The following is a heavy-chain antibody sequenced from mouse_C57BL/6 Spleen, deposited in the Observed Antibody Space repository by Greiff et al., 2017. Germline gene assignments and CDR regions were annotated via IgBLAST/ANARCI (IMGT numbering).Heavy chain of an antibody. Sequence: EVHLVESGPGLVKPSQSLSLTCSVTGYSITSGYYWNWIRQFPGNKLEWMGYISYDGSNNYNPSLKNRISITRDTSKNQFFLKLNSVTTEDTATYYCARDQLRPLHYFDYWGQGTTLTVSS. CDR1: GYSITSGYY. V-gene: IGHV3-6*01. CDR3: ARDQLRPLHYFDY. J-gene: IGHJ2*01. CDR2: ISYDGSN. D-gene: IGHD3-2*02.